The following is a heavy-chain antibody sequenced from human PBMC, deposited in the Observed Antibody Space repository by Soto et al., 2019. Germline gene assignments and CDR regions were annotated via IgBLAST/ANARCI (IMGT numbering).Heavy chain of an antibody. Sequence: QLVQSGAEVKKPGASVKVSCMTSGPTFIAYYIHWVRQAPGQGLEWMGWIDPKSGGTTYEQKFLGRVTMTRDTSINTAYMELNTLTSDDTALYYCARISVDVPEWGQGTLITVSS. CDR3: ARISVDVPE. CDR1: GPTFIAYY. D-gene: IGHD5-12*01. CDR2: IDPKSGGT. V-gene: IGHV1-2*02. J-gene: IGHJ4*02.